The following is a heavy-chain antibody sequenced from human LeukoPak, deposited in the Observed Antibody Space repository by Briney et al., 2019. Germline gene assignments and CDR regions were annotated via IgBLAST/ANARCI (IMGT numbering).Heavy chain of an antibody. V-gene: IGHV4-34*01. CDR1: GGSFSGYY. CDR3: ARGNYDSSGYYFDY. D-gene: IGHD3-22*01. CDR2: INHSGST. J-gene: IGHJ4*02. Sequence: PSETLSLTCAVYGGSFSGYYWSWIRQPPGKGLEWIGEINHSGSTNYNPSLRSRVTISVDTSKNQFSLKLSPVTAADTAVYYRARGNYDSSGYYFDYWGQGTLVTVSS.